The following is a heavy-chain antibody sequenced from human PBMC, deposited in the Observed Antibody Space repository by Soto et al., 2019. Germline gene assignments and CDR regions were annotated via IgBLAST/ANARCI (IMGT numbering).Heavy chain of an antibody. J-gene: IGHJ6*02. CDR2: ISSSSSHI. CDR1: GFTITSYS. CDR3: VGERGLSSFYGMDV. V-gene: IGHV3-21*01. Sequence: GGSLRLSCAASGFTITSYSMNWVRQASGKGLEWVASISSSSSHIYYADSVKGRFTISRDNARNSLYLQMNTLRADDTAVYYCVGERGLSSFYGMDVWGQGTTVTVSS. D-gene: IGHD3-10*01.